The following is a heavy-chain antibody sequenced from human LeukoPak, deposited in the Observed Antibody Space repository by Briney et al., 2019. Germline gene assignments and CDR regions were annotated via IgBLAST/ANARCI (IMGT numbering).Heavy chain of an antibody. Sequence: GGSLRLSCAASGFTFRSYGMHWARQAPGKGLEWVAIIRYDGTNKYYADSVKGRFTISRDNSKNTLYVQMNSLRAEDTAVYYCAKDADIVVSSYFDYWGQGTLVTVSS. V-gene: IGHV3-30*02. CDR3: AKDADIVVSSYFDY. CDR2: IRYDGTNK. CDR1: GFTFRSYG. D-gene: IGHD2-2*01. J-gene: IGHJ4*02.